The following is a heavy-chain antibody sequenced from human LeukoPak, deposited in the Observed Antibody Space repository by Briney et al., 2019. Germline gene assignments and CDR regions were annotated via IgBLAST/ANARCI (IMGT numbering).Heavy chain of an antibody. CDR3: ARPSGSYWYFDL. Sequence: QSRGSLRLSCAASGFTFSSYDMHWVRQAPGKGLEWVAVIWFDGSNKYYADSVKGRFTISRDNSKNTLYLQMNSLRAEDTAVYYCARPSGSYWYFDLWGRGTLVTVSS. J-gene: IGHJ2*01. CDR1: GFTFSSYD. CDR2: IWFDGSNK. D-gene: IGHD1-26*01. V-gene: IGHV3-33*01.